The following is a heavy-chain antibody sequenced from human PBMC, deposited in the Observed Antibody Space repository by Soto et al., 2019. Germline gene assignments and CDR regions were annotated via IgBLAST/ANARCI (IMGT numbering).Heavy chain of an antibody. CDR3: AAESYYESNGTKGRID. D-gene: IGHD3-22*01. CDR2: IIACSGNT. V-gene: IGHV1-18*01. CDR1: GYTFTSYG. J-gene: IGHJ4*02. Sequence: ASVKVSFKASGYTFTSYGISWVRQAPGQGLEWIGWIIACSGNTNYAQKLQERVTISWDTSTNTAYMELSSLRSEDTAVYYCAAESYYESNGTKGRIDWGQGTLVTVSS.